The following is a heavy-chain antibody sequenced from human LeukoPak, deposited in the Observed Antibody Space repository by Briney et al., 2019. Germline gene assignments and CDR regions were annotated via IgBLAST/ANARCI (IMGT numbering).Heavy chain of an antibody. D-gene: IGHD2-2*01. V-gene: IGHV3-48*01. J-gene: IGHJ4*02. CDR2: ISSSSATI. CDR1: GFTYSDYS. CDR3: ARDYCSTTSCRYDF. Sequence: GGSLRLSRAASGFTYSDYSMNWVRQAPGKGLEWVSYISSSSATIYYADSVKGRFTISRDNAKNSLYLQLSSLRAEDTAVYYCARDYCSTTSCRYDFWGQGTLVTVSS.